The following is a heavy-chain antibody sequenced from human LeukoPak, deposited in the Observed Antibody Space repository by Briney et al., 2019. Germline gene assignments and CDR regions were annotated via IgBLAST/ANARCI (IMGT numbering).Heavy chain of an antibody. CDR2: ISYSGSI. V-gene: IGHV4-61*01. CDR3: ARVPLGHSSGYYFDY. Sequence: SETLSLTCAVSGDSISTTNYYWRSIRQPPGKGLEWIGYISYSGSINYNPSLKSRVTISVATSKNQFSLQLSSVTAADTAVYYCARVPLGHSSGYYFDYWGQGTLVTVSS. J-gene: IGHJ4*02. D-gene: IGHD5-18*01. CDR1: GDSISTTNYY.